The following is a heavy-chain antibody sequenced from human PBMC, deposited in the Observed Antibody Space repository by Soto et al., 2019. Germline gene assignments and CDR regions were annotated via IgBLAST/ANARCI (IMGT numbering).Heavy chain of an antibody. J-gene: IGHJ5*02. Sequence: VKVSCKASGGTFSNYAFSWVRQAPGQGLEWLGGIMPIFGRADYAQKFRGRVTITADESTTTAHMELSSLRSYDTAVYYCARAGDLPINWFDPWGQGTLVTVSS. V-gene: IGHV1-69*01. D-gene: IGHD3-10*01. CDR1: GGTFSNYA. CDR3: ARAGDLPINWFDP. CDR2: IMPIFGRA.